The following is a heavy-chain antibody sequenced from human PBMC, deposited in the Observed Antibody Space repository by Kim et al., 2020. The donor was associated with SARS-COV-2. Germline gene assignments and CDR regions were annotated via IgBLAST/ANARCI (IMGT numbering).Heavy chain of an antibody. V-gene: IGHV3-30*02. D-gene: IGHD5-18*01. CDR3: ATAPGGYNQLWSYFAY. J-gene: IGHJ4*02. Sequence: SVTVRFTISRDNSKTTLYLQMNSLRAEDTAVYYCATAPGGYNQLWSYFAYWGQGTLVTVSS.